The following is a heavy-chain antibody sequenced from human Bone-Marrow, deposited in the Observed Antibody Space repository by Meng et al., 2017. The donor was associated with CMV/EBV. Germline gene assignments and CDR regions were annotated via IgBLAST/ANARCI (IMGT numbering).Heavy chain of an antibody. V-gene: IGHV3-74*01. Sequence: GESLKISCAASGFTFSTYWMHWVRQAPGKGLVWVSRINSDGSSTSYADSVKGRFTISRDNAKNTLYLQMNSLRAEDTAVYYCASSTGYFLYNDRGYWGQGTLVTVSS. CDR2: INSDGSST. D-gene: IGHD2/OR15-2a*01. J-gene: IGHJ4*02. CDR1: GFTFSTYW. CDR3: ASSTGYFLYNDRGY.